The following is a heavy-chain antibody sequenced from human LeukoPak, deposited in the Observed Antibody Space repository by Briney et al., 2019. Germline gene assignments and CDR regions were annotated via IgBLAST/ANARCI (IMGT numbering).Heavy chain of an antibody. CDR3: ARGSKDIVVVPAATYYYYMDV. CDR2: IYRSGST. J-gene: IGHJ6*03. D-gene: IGHD2-2*01. Sequence: SGTLSLTCAVSGASISTDYWWSWVRQPPGKGLEWIGEIYRSGSTNYNPSLKSRVTISLDKSKNQFSLKLNSVTAADTAVYYCARGSKDIVVVPAATYYYYMDVWGKGTTVTVSS. CDR1: GASISTDYW. V-gene: IGHV4-4*02.